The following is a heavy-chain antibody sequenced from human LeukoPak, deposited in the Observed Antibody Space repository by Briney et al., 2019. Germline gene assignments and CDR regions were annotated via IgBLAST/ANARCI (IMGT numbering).Heavy chain of an antibody. Sequence: GGSLRLSCAASGFTFSSYAMSWVRQAPGKGLEWVSSIGGLGGSTFYAVSVKGRFTISRDNSKNTLYLQMNSLRAEDTAVDYCAKRPDRSYYDRTGYYYFDYWGQGTLVTVSS. D-gene: IGHD3-22*01. V-gene: IGHV3-23*01. CDR1: GFTFSSYA. CDR3: AKRPDRSYYDRTGYYYFDY. J-gene: IGHJ4*02. CDR2: IGGLGGST.